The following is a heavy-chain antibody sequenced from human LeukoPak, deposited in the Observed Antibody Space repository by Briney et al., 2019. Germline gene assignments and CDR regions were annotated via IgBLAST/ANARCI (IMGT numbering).Heavy chain of an antibody. Sequence: ASVKVSCKASGYTFTTYDINWVRQATGQGLEWMGWMNPNSGNTGYAQKFLGRVTMTRNPSISTAYMELSSLRSEDTAVYYCARGPRYCNGGTYARGPVYYMDVWGKGTTVTVSS. CDR2: MNPNSGNT. CDR1: GYTFTTYD. J-gene: IGHJ6*03. V-gene: IGHV1-8*01. CDR3: ARGPRYCNGGTYARGPVYYMDV. D-gene: IGHD2-15*01.